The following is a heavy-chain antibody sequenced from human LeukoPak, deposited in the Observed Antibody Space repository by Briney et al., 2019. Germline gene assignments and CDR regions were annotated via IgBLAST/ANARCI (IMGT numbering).Heavy chain of an antibody. CDR2: ISYDGSNK. Sequence: EWVAVISYDGSNKYYADSVKGRLTISRDNSKNTLYLQMNSLRAEDTAVYYCARELLRNVDYWGQGTLVTVSS. J-gene: IGHJ4*02. V-gene: IGHV3-30-3*01. CDR3: ARELLRNVDY. D-gene: IGHD2/OR15-2a*01.